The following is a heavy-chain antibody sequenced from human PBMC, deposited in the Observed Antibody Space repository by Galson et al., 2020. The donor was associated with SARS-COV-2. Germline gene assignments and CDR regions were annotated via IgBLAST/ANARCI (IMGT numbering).Heavy chain of an antibody. V-gene: IGHV6-1*01. CDR3: ARDWEASQNIVIHYYYGMDV. D-gene: IGHD1-26*01. CDR1: GDSVSSNSAA. Sequence: ETSETLSLTCAISGDSVSSNSAAWNWIRQSPSRDLEWLGRTYYRSKWYNDYAVSVKSRITINPDTSKNQFSLQLNSVTPEDTAVYYCARDWEASQNIVIHYYYGMDVWGQGTTVTVSS. CDR2: TYYRSKWYN. J-gene: IGHJ6*02.